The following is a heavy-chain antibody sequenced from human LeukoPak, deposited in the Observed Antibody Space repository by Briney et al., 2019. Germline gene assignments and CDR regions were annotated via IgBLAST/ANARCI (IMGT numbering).Heavy chain of an antibody. CDR1: GFTFSTYG. V-gene: IGHV3-30*02. CDR2: IRYDGSNK. Sequence: GGSLRLSCAASGFTFSTYGMHWVRQAPGKGLEWVAFIRYDGSNKYYADSVKGRFTISRDNSKNTLYVQMNSLRAEDTAVYYCAKDLRGYSYGYSVDYRGQGTLVTVSS. D-gene: IGHD5-18*01. J-gene: IGHJ4*02. CDR3: AKDLRGYSYGYSVDY.